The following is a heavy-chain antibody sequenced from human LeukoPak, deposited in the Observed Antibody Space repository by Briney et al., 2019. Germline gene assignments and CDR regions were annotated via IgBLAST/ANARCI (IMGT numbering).Heavy chain of an antibody. CDR2: IYYSGNT. CDR1: GGSISSSSYY. Sequence: SETLSLTCTVAGGSISSSSYYWGWIRQPPGKGLEWFGSIYYSGNTYYNPSLKSRVTISVDTSKNQFSLKLSSVTAADTAVYYCAKTVAGYWYFDLWGRGTLVTVSS. D-gene: IGHD6-19*01. V-gene: IGHV4-39*01. CDR3: AKTVAGYWYFDL. J-gene: IGHJ2*01.